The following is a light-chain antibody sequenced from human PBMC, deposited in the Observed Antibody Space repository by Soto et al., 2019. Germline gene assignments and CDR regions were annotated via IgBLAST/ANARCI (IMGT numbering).Light chain of an antibody. J-gene: IGLJ2*01. CDR2: EVS. CDR1: SSDVGDYKY. V-gene: IGLV2-14*01. CDR3: GSYTSTTTLV. Sequence: QSVLTQSASVSGSPGQSITISCTGTSSDVGDYKYVSWDQQHPGKVPKLMIYEVSNRPSGVSHRFSGSKSGNTASLTISGLQAEDEGDYYCGSYTSTTTLVFGGGTKVTVL.